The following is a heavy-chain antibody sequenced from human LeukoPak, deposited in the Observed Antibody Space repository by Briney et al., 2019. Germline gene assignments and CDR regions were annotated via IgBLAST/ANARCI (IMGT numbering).Heavy chain of an antibody. Sequence: GGSLRLSCAASGFTFNSYTMHWVRQAPGKGLEWVSVISYDGTNKYYGDSVKGRFTISRDNGKNSLYLQMNRLRAEDTAVYYCARPRGCGSSRCNNFDYWGQGTLVTVSS. D-gene: IGHD2-2*01. CDR1: GFTFNSYT. V-gene: IGHV3-30*04. J-gene: IGHJ4*02. CDR2: ISYDGTNK. CDR3: ARPRGCGSSRCNNFDY.